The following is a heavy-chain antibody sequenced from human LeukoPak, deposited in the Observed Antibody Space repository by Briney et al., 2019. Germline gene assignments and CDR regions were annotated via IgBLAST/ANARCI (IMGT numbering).Heavy chain of an antibody. CDR2: IYSGGST. CDR1: GFTFSSYS. D-gene: IGHD5-18*01. V-gene: IGHV3-53*01. CDR3: ARGTQLWRHYYYYGMDV. Sequence: PGGSLRLSCAASGFTFSSYSMNWVRQAPGKGLEWVSVIYSGGSTYYADSVKGRFTISRDNSKNTLYLQMNSLRAEDTAVYYCARGTQLWRHYYYYGMDVWGQGTTVTVSS. J-gene: IGHJ6*02.